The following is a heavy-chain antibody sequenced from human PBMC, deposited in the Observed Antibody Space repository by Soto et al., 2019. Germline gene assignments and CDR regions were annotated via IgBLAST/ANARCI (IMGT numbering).Heavy chain of an antibody. J-gene: IGHJ3*01. V-gene: IGHV3-49*03. D-gene: IGHD2-2*01. CDR2: IRSKAYGETT. CDR3: TRALRYCTSTNCYFAFDF. CDR1: GFTFGDYA. Sequence: PGGSLRLSCTTSGFTFGDYAMSWFRQAPGKGLEWGGLIRSKAYGETTEYAASVKGRFTISRDDSKSIAYLQMNSLKTDDTAVYYCTRALRYCTSTNCYFAFDFWGPGTMVTV.